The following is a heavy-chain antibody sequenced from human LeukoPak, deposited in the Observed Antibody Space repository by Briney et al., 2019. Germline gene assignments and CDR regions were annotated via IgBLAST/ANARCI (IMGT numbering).Heavy chain of an antibody. Sequence: SETLSLTCTVSGGSISSYYWSWIRQPAGKGLEWIGRIYTSGSTYYNPSLKSRVTISVDTSKNQFSLKLSSVTAADTAVYYCARLPILRYFDWLRKRARKNAFYIWGQGTMVTVSS. CDR3: ARLPILRYFDWLRKRARKNAFYI. J-gene: IGHJ3*02. V-gene: IGHV4-4*07. CDR2: IYTSGST. D-gene: IGHD3-9*01. CDR1: GGSISSYY.